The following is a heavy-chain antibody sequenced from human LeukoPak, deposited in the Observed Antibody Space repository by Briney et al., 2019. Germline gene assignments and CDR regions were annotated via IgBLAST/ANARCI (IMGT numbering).Heavy chain of an antibody. CDR2: IYYSGST. Sequence: NPSETLSLTCTVSGGSISSGGYYWSWIRQHPGKGLEWIGYIYYSGSTYYNPSLKSRVTISVDTSKNQFSLKLSSVTAADTAVYYCARLNLIAAAGTYDYYYYMDVWGKGTTVTVSS. D-gene: IGHD6-13*01. V-gene: IGHV4-31*03. J-gene: IGHJ6*03. CDR1: GGSISSGGYY. CDR3: ARLNLIAAAGTYDYYYYMDV.